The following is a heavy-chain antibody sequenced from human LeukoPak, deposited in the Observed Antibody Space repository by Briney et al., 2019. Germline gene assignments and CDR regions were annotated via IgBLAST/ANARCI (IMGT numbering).Heavy chain of an antibody. Sequence: SGTLSLTCAVSGGSISSGTWWSWVRQPPGKGLEWIGEIYHSGSTNYNPSLKSRATISVDKSKNQFSLKLTSVTAADTAVYYCARVDHDYGDYAGFDYWGQGTLVTVSS. CDR2: IYHSGST. V-gene: IGHV4-4*02. J-gene: IGHJ4*02. D-gene: IGHD4-17*01. CDR1: GGSISSGTW. CDR3: ARVDHDYGDYAGFDY.